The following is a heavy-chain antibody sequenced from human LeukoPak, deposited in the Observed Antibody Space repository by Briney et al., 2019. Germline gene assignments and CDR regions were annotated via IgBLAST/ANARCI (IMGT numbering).Heavy chain of an antibody. CDR1: GYSFSSYW. CDR3: ARLRSGWGDYGDF. Sequence: GESLKISCKGSGYSFSSYWIGWVRQMPGKGLEWMGLIYVGDSETKYSPPFQGQVTISVDKPINTAYLQWSSLKASDTATYYCARLRSGWGDYGDFWGQGTLVTVSS. V-gene: IGHV5-51*01. D-gene: IGHD3-16*01. J-gene: IGHJ4*02. CDR2: IYVGDSET.